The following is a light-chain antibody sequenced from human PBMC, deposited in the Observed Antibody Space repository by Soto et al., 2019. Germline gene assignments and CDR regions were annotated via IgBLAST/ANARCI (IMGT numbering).Light chain of an antibody. J-gene: IGKJ2*01. V-gene: IGKV3-20*01. CDR2: GAS. CDR1: QSVSSSY. Sequence: EIVLTQSPGTLSLSPGERATLSCRARQSVSSSYLAWYQQKPGQAPRLLIYGASSRATGIPDRFSGSGSGTDFTLTISRLEPEDFAVYYCDQYGSSPYTFGQGTKLEIE. CDR3: DQYGSSPYT.